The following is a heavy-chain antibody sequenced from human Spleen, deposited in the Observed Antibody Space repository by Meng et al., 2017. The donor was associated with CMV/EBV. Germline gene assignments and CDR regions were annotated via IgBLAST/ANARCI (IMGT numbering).Heavy chain of an antibody. V-gene: IGHV4-31*03. J-gene: IGHJ5*02. CDR3: ARAAGFRITGKTDWFDP. CDR2: IYYSGGT. CDR1: GGSISSGGYY. Sequence: SETLSLTCTVSGGSISSGGYYWSWIRQHPGKGLEWIGYIYYSGGTYYNPSLKSRVTISVDTSKNQFSLKLSSVTAADTAVYYCARAAGFRITGKTDWFDPWGQGTLVTV. D-gene: IGHD1-20*01.